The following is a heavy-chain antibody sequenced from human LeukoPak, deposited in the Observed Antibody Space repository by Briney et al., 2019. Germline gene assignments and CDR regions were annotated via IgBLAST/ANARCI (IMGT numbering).Heavy chain of an antibody. V-gene: IGHV3-30*01. Sequence: GGSLRLSCIASGFTFSEYAMHWVRQAPGSGPEWVAFISSDGSDKYYADSVKGRFTISRDNSKSTLYLQMNSLRPDDTAVFSCARDVHYTSSKPGWPFDVWGQGTVVTVSS. CDR3: ARDVHYTSSKPGWPFDV. J-gene: IGHJ3*01. CDR1: GFTFSEYA. D-gene: IGHD1-1*01. CDR2: ISSDGSDK.